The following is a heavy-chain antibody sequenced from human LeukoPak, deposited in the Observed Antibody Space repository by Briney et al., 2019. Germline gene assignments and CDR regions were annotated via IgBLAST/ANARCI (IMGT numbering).Heavy chain of an antibody. CDR3: ARAHPLWWELLGRVDY. Sequence: KPSETLSLTCAVYGGSFSGYYWSWIRQPPGKGLEWIGEINHSGSTNYNPSLKSRVTISVDTSKNQFSLKLSSVTAADTAVYYCARAHPLWWELLGRVDYWGQGTLVTVSS. CDR2: INHSGST. CDR1: GGSFSGYY. D-gene: IGHD1-26*01. V-gene: IGHV4-34*01. J-gene: IGHJ4*02.